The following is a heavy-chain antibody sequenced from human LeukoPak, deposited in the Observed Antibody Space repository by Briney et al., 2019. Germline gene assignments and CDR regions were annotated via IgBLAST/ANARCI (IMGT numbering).Heavy chain of an antibody. CDR2: TYYRSKWYN. V-gene: IGHV6-1*01. Sequence: SQTLSLTCAISGDSVSSNSAAWNWIRQSPSRGLEWLGRTYYRSKWYNDYAVSVKSRITINPDTSKNQFSLKLSSVTAADTAVYYCARFPALEAFPRDQTPSFYGAFDIRGQGTMVTVSS. J-gene: IGHJ3*02. CDR1: GDSVSSNSAA. D-gene: IGHD2/OR15-2a*01. CDR3: ARFPALEAFPRDQTPSFYGAFDI.